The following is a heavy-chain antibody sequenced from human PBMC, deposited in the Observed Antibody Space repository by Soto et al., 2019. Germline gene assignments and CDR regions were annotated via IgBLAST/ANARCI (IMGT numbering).Heavy chain of an antibody. CDR2: ITWNSGGI. CDR1: GFTFDEYA. CDR3: AKDARAVAGLGVYYFDL. J-gene: IGHJ4*02. V-gene: IGHV3-9*01. Sequence: DVQLLESGGDLVQPGRSLRLSCTASGFTFDEYAMHWIREVPGKGLEWVSVITWNSGGIDYADSVKGRFTTSRDNAKNTLYLQMNSLRTEDTAFYYCAKDARAVAGLGVYYFDLWGQGTLVTVSS. D-gene: IGHD6-19*01.